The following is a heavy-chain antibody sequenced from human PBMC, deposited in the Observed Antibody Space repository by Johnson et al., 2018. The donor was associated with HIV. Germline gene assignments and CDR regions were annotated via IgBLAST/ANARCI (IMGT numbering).Heavy chain of an antibody. V-gene: IGHV3-66*02. CDR1: GFTFSDYY. J-gene: IGHJ3*01. D-gene: IGHD1-26*01. CDR3: ASDGWELLGVAAFDV. CDR2: IYSGDTT. Sequence: VQLVESGGGLVQPGGSLRLSCAASGFTFSDYYMSWIRQAPGKGLEWVSVIYSGDTTYYADSVKGRFTISRDTSKNTLYLQMNSLRPEDTAVYYCASDGWELLGVAAFDVWGQGTLVTVSS.